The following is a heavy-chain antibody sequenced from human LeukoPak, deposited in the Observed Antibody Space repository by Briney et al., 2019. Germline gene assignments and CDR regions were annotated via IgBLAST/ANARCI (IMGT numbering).Heavy chain of an antibody. CDR1: GDAITSGDDY. D-gene: IGHD6-19*01. CDR3: ARGDYTVLAGSPFDL. J-gene: IGHJ4*02. CDR2: IFFTGST. V-gene: IGHV4-30-4*01. Sequence: SETLSLTCSVSGDAITSGDDYWNWIRQSPGKGLQWIVYIFFTGSTYYNPSLGSRFTISLDAPKNQFSLRLNSVTAADTAVYYCARGDYTVLAGSPFDLWGRGTLVTVSS.